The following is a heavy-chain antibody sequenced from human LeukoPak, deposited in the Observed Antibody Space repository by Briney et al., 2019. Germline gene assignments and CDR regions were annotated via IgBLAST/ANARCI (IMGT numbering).Heavy chain of an antibody. J-gene: IGHJ6*04. Sequence: SVKVSCKTSGDTFRSYALSWVRQAPGQGLEWLGAIIPMFDTANYAQKLQGRVTITADKSTNTVHMELSSLRYEDTAVYYCARANGISVAGRDSYVWGKGTTVTVAS. D-gene: IGHD6-19*01. CDR2: IIPMFDTA. CDR3: ARANGISVAGRDSYV. CDR1: GDTFRSYA. V-gene: IGHV1-69*06.